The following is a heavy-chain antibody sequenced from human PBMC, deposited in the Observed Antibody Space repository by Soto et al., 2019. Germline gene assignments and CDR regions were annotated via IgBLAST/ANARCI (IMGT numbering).Heavy chain of an antibody. V-gene: IGHV3-23*01. CDR1: GFTFSSFA. CDR3: AGDPGVSDWYRWFDP. Sequence: TGGSLRLSCAASGFTFSSFAMSWVRQAPGKGLDWVSAISGSGGSTYSADSVKGRFTISRDNAKNSLYLQMDSLRDEDTAVYYCAGDPGVSDWYRWFDPWGQGTLVTVSS. CDR2: ISGSGGST. J-gene: IGHJ5*02. D-gene: IGHD6-19*01.